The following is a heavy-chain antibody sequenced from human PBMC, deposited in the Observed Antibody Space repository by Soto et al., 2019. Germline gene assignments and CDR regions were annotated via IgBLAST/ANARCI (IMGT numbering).Heavy chain of an antibody. Sequence: ASVKVSCKASGYTFTMYGISCVVQAPLQGLEWMGWISAYNGNTNYAQKLQGRVTMTTDTPTSTAYMELRSLRSDDTAVYYCARDRRQQLVRVRFDPWGQGTLVTVSS. V-gene: IGHV1-18*01. CDR2: ISAYNGNT. CDR3: ARDRRQQLVRVRFDP. J-gene: IGHJ5*02. CDR1: GYTFTMYG. D-gene: IGHD6-13*01.